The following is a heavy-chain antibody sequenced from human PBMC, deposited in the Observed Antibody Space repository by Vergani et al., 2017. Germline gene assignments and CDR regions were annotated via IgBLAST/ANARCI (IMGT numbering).Heavy chain of an antibody. Sequence: QVQLVQSGAEVKKPGASVKVSCKASGYTFTSYDINWVRQATGQGLEWMGWMNPNSGNTGYAQKFQGRVTMTRNTSISTAYMELSSLRSEDTAVYYCCIVGATTEAAGMDVWGQGTTVTVSS. D-gene: IGHD1-26*01. CDR3: CIVGATTEAAGMDV. CDR1: GYTFTSYD. CDR2: MNPNSGNT. J-gene: IGHJ6*02. V-gene: IGHV1-8*01.